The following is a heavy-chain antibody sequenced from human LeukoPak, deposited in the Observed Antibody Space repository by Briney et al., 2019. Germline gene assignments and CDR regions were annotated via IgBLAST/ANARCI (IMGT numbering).Heavy chain of an antibody. J-gene: IGHJ6*03. CDR3: ASGYCSSTSLRCYYYMDV. CDR2: IIPIFGTA. CDR1: GGTFSSYA. Sequence: GASVKVSCKASGGTFSSYAISWVRQAPGQGLEWMGGIIPIFGTANYAQKFQGRVTITADKSTSTAYMELSSLRSEDTAVYYCASGYCSSTSLRCYYYMDVWGKGTTVTVSS. V-gene: IGHV1-69*06. D-gene: IGHD2-2*01.